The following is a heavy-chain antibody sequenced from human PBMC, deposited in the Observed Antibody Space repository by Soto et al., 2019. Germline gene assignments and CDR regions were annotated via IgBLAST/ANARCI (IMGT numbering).Heavy chain of an antibody. Sequence: GASVKVSCKASGYTFTSYAMHWVRQAPGQRLEWMGWIIAIYGTAKYAQKFQGRVTITADESTSTAYMELSSLRSEDTAVYYCAARITIFGVVITHYGMDVWGQGTTVTVSS. CDR2: IIAIYGTA. CDR1: GYTFTSYA. J-gene: IGHJ6*02. D-gene: IGHD3-3*01. V-gene: IGHV1-3*01. CDR3: AARITIFGVVITHYGMDV.